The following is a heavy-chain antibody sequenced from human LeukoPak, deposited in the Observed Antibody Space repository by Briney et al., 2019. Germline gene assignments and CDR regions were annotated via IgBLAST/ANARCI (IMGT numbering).Heavy chain of an antibody. Sequence: SETLSLTCTVSGGSISSYYWSWIRQPPGKGLEWIGYIYYSGSTNYNPSLKSRVTISVDTSKNQFSLKLSSVTAADTAVYYCARGYCSGGSCRQVPYYFDYWGQGTLVTVSS. D-gene: IGHD2-15*01. V-gene: IGHV4-59*01. CDR2: IYYSGST. CDR3: ARGYCSGGSCRQVPYYFDY. J-gene: IGHJ4*02. CDR1: GGSISSYY.